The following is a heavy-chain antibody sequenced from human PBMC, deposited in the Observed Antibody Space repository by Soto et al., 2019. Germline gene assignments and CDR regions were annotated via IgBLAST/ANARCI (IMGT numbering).Heavy chain of an antibody. CDR2: ITIRTGNV. CDR3: ARHPERIAEIGWFDP. J-gene: IGHJ5*02. V-gene: IGHV3-48*01. Sequence: GGSLRLSCEASGCTISECSMNWVRQTPGKGLEWLAYITIRTGNVHYADSVKGRFTISRDNAKNSLYLQMNSLRAEDTAVYYCARHPERIAEIGWFDPWGQGTLVTVSS. CDR1: GCTISECS. D-gene: IGHD6-13*01.